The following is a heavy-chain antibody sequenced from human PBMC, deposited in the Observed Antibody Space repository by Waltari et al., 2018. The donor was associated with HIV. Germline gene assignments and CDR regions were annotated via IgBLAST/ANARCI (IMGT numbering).Heavy chain of an antibody. Sequence: EVQLVQSGAEVKKPGEALKTSCKGSEYTLTSYRIARVRQMPGKVREWMWSIYPGDSDTIYSPSFQGQVTISADKSISTAYLQWSSLKASDTAMYYCATVPYSSGWYYPPGSDWGQGTLVTVSS. CDR3: ATVPYSSGWYYPPGSD. CDR1: EYTLTSYR. V-gene: IGHV5-51*03. D-gene: IGHD6-19*01. CDR2: IYPGDSDT. J-gene: IGHJ4*02.